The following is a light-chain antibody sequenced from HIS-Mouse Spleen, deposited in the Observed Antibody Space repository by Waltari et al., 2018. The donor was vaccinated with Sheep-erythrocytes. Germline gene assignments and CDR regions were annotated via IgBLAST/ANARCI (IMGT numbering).Light chain of an antibody. V-gene: IGLV2-8*01. J-gene: IGLJ3*02. CDR2: EVS. CDR3: SSYAGSNNWV. Sequence: QSALTQPPSASGSPGQSVTIPCTGTSSDGGGYNYVSWYQQHPGKAPKLMIYEVSKRPSGVPDRLSDSKSGNTASLTVSGLQAEDEADYYCSSYAGSNNWVFGGGTKLTVL. CDR1: SSDGGGYNY.